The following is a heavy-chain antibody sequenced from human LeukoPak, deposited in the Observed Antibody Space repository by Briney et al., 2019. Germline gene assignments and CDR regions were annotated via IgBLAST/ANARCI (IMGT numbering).Heavy chain of an antibody. CDR1: GFTVSSNY. CDR2: IYSGGST. J-gene: IGHJ4*02. D-gene: IGHD1-26*01. V-gene: IGHV3-66*01. Sequence: GGSLRLSCAASGFTVSSNYMTWVRQAPGKGLEWVSVIYSGGSTFYADSVKGRFTVSRDTSKNTLYLQMSSLRAEDTAVYYCARAGGSYQVFDYWGQGTLVTVSS. CDR3: ARAGGSYQVFDY.